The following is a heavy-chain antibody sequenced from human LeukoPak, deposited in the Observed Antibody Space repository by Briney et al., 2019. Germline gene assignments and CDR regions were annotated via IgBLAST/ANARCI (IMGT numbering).Heavy chain of an antibody. J-gene: IGHJ3*01. D-gene: IGHD3-3*02. V-gene: IGHV4-31*03. CDR2: IFFSGST. CDR3: ARVVAGLAALDV. CDR1: GVSISSGGYY. Sequence: SETLSLTCSVSGVSISSGGYYWSWLRQHPGKGLEWIGNIFFSGSTYYNPYLKSRVNISVDTSENHFSLKVTSVTAADTAVYYCARVVAGLAALDVWGQGTLVTVSS.